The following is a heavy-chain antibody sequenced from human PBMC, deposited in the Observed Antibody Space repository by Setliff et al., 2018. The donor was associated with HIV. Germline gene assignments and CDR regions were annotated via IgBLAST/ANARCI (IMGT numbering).Heavy chain of an antibody. V-gene: IGHV4-59*08. CDR3: ARLWLHKEDDKPRFDP. CDR2: IYYSGST. Sequence: SETLSLTCTVSGGSISGHYWSWIRQPPGMGLEWVGYIYYSGSTYSNPSLMSRATMSIDTSKDHFSLKLTSLTASDTAIYYCARLWLHKEDDKPRFDPWGQGILVTVSS. CDR1: GGSISGHY. J-gene: IGHJ5*02. D-gene: IGHD1-1*01.